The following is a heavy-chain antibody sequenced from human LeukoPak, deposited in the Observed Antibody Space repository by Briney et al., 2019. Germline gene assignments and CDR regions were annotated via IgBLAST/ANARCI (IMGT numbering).Heavy chain of an antibody. D-gene: IGHD2-2*01. CDR3: SRGADTAVVPAALDIGTGAFNN. CDR1: GFTVRDHT. CDR2: NTSKAVGAAT. J-gene: IGHJ3*02. V-gene: IGHV3-49*04. Sequence: GGSLRPSCTTSGFTVRDHTISCVRNARRRGLEWVGFNTSKAVGAATEYAASVKGRFSNARNDSKSTAYLQMNSLKTEDTAVYFCSRGADTAVVPAALDIGTGAFNNWGQATMVTVSS.